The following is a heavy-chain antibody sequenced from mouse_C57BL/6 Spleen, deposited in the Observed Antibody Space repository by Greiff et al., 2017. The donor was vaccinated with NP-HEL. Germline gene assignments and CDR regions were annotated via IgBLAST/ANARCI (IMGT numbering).Heavy chain of an antibody. D-gene: IGHD2-4*01. V-gene: IGHV5-9-1*02. CDR2: ISSGGDYI. Sequence: EVKLVESGEGLVKPGGSLKLSCAASGFTFSSYAMSWVRQTPEKRLEWVAYISSGGDYIYYADTVKGRFTISRDKARNTLYLQMSSLKSEDTAMYYCTRGGGLEGFAYWGQGTLVTVSA. CDR1: GFTFSSYA. J-gene: IGHJ3*01. CDR3: TRGGGLEGFAY.